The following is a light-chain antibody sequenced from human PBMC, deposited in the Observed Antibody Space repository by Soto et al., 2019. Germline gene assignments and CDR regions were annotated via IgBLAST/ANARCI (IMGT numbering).Light chain of an antibody. J-gene: IGKJ5*01. CDR2: DAS. CDR3: QQRNMWPPIT. Sequence: EIVMTQSPATLSVSPGERATLSCRASQSVSSYLAWYQQKPGQAPRLLIYDASNRATGIPARFSGSGSGTDFTLTISSLEPEDFAVYYCQQRNMWPPITFGQGTRLEI. V-gene: IGKV3-11*01. CDR1: QSVSSY.